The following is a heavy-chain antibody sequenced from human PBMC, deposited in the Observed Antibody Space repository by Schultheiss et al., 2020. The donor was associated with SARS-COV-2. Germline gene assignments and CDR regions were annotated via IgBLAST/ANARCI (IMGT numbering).Heavy chain of an antibody. CDR3: ARENPEGYANDY. D-gene: IGHD1-14*01. CDR1: GFTFSSYG. Sequence: GGSLRLSCAASGFTFSSYGMHWVRQAPGKGLEWVAVISYDGSNKYYADSVKGRFTISRDNSKNTLYLQMNSLRAEDTAVYYCARENPEGYANDYWGQGTLVTVSS. J-gene: IGHJ4*02. V-gene: IGHV3-30*03. CDR2: ISYDGSNK.